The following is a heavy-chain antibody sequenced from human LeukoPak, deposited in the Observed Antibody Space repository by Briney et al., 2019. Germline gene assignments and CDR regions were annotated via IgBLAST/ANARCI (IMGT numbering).Heavy chain of an antibody. J-gene: IGHJ4*02. D-gene: IGHD3-3*01. Sequence: GGSLRLSCAASGFTFSSYWMSWVRQAPGKGLEWVANLKQDGSEKYYVDSVKGRFTISRDNAKNSLYLQMNSLRAEDTAVYYCARDSVPQTDYDFWSGYSSFDYWGQGTLVTVSS. CDR1: GFTFSSYW. CDR3: ARDSVPQTDYDFWSGYSSFDY. V-gene: IGHV3-7*01. CDR2: LKQDGSEK.